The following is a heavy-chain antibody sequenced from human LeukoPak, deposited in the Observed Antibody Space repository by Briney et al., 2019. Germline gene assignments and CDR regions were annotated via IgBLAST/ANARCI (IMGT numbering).Heavy chain of an antibody. CDR3: ARGSPEDYYDSSGYTN. CDR1: GYTFTSYG. Sequence: ASVKVSCKASGYTFTSYGISWVRQAPGQGLEWMGWISAYNGNTNYAQKLQGRVTMTTDTSTSTAYMELRSLRSDDTAVYYCARGSPEDYYDSSGYTNWGQGTLVTVSS. D-gene: IGHD3-22*01. J-gene: IGHJ4*02. V-gene: IGHV1-18*01. CDR2: ISAYNGNT.